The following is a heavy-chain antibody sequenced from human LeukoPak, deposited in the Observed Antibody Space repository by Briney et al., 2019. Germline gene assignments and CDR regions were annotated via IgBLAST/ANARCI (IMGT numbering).Heavy chain of an antibody. D-gene: IGHD3-16*01. CDR2: INPYWSQK. CDR1: GFTFRLYW. Sequence: GSLRLSFSAPGFTFRLYWMAWVRQSPGKGLEGVANINPYWSQKYSVDSLKRRFTISRDNAKNSHFLKMTRLRAQDRAVYYCVRQMIRFWIDPWGQGTQVTVSS. CDR3: VRQMIRFWIDP. J-gene: IGHJ5*02. V-gene: IGHV3-7*01.